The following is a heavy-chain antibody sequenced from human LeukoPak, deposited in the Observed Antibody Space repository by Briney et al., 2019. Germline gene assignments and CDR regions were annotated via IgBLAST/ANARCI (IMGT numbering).Heavy chain of an antibody. Sequence: SETLSLTCAVYGGSFSGYYWSWIRQPPGKGLEWIGEINHSGSTNNNPSLKSRVTISVDTSKNQFSLKLSSVTAADTAVYYCASAGYSSSWVDYWGQGTLVTVSS. V-gene: IGHV4-34*01. CDR3: ASAGYSSSWVDY. CDR1: GGSFSGYY. D-gene: IGHD6-13*01. CDR2: INHSGST. J-gene: IGHJ4*02.